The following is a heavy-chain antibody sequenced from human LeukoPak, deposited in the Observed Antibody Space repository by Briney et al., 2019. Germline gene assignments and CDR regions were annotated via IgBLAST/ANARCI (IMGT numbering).Heavy chain of an antibody. CDR2: INDIGDNT. Sequence: GGSLRLSCAASGFTFTNYAMSWVRQAPGKGLEWASRINDIGDNTYYADSVKGRFTISRDNSKNTLSLQMNSLRAEDTAVYYCAKGRYSGYDFDYWGQGTLVTVSS. CDR1: GFTFTNYA. D-gene: IGHD5-12*01. CDR3: AKGRYSGYDFDY. V-gene: IGHV3-23*01. J-gene: IGHJ4*02.